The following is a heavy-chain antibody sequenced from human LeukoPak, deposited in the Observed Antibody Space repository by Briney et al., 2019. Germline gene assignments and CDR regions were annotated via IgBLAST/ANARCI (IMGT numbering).Heavy chain of an antibody. CDR1: GSCFTNYW. V-gene: IGHV5-51*01. D-gene: IGHD1-14*01. J-gene: IGHJ3*01. CDR2: ICPRDSDA. Sequence: GESLKISCQASGSCFTNYWIGWVRQLPGKGLEWMAIICPRDSDARYNPSFQGQVTISADKFISTAYLHWSSLKNQDNAVYYAARPRNSEFNRPVDVWGQGTVVTVSS. CDR3: ARPRNSEFNRPVDV.